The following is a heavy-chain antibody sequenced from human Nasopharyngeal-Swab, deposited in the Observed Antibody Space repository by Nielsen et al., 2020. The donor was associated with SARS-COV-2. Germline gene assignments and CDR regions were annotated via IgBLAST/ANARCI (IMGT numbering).Heavy chain of an antibody. CDR1: GYTFTSYY. Sequence: ASVKVSCKASGYTFTSYYMHWVRQAPGQGLEWMGIINPSGGSTSYAQKFQGRVTMTRDTSTSTVYMELSSLRSEDTAVYYCAREVLGIAATGYYGMDVWGQGTTVTVSS. V-gene: IGHV1-46*01. J-gene: IGHJ6*02. CDR3: AREVLGIAATGYYGMDV. CDR2: INPSGGST. D-gene: IGHD6-13*01.